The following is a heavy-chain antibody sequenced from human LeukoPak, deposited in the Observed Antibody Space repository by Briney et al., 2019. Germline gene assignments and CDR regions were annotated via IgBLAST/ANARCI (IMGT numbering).Heavy chain of an antibody. CDR2: IYYSGST. D-gene: IGHD3-10*01. CDR3: ARDLWFGGVDY. J-gene: IGHJ4*02. V-gene: IGHV4-39*07. CDR1: GGSISSSSYY. Sequence: PSETLSLTCTVSGGSISSSSYYWSWIRQPPGKGLEWIGSIYYSGSTYYNPSLKSRVTISVDTSKNQFSLKLSSVTAADTAVYYCARDLWFGGVDYWGQGTLVTVSS.